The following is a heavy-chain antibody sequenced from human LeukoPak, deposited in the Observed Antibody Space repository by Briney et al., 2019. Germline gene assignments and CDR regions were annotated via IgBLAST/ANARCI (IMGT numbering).Heavy chain of an antibody. D-gene: IGHD6-13*01. V-gene: IGHV3-7*01. J-gene: IGHJ4*02. Sequence: SGGSLRLSCAASGFSFSTYWMSWVRQAPGKGLEWVANIKKDGSEKNYVDSVKGRFTISRDNAKNSLYLQMNSLRAEDTAVYYCAREPIIAAAGPDGDYFGYWGQGTLVTVSS. CDR2: IKKDGSEK. CDR1: GFSFSTYW. CDR3: AREPIIAAAGPDGDYFGY.